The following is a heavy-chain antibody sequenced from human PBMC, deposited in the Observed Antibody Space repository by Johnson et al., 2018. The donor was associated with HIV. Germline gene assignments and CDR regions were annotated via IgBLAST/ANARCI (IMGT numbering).Heavy chain of an antibody. V-gene: IGHV3-30*04. J-gene: IGHJ3*01. CDR2: ISYDGTNK. CDR3: ARGRKDIEAADGLDNDAFDV. Sequence: QVQLVESGGGVVRPGGSLRPSCAVSGFTFSSYAMSWVRQAPGKGLQWVAVISYDGTNKYYGDSVKGRFTISRDSFKNTLYLRMDSLRPDDTGMYYCARGRKDIEAADGLDNDAFDVWGQGTLVTVSS. CDR1: GFTFSSYA. D-gene: IGHD6-13*01.